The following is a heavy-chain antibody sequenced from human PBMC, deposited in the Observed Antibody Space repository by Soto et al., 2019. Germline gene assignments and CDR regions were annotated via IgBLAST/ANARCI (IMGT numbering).Heavy chain of an antibody. CDR2: IVPSLDTT. CDR1: GGTFSSSG. J-gene: IGHJ6*02. CDR3: ARWPQPRYTADPYAVDV. V-gene: IGHV1-69*11. D-gene: IGHD3-16*02. Sequence: QVHLVQSGTEVKKPGSSVKVSCKASGGTFSSSGFSWVRQAPGQGLEWMGMIVPSLDTTNYAQKFQARVTITADEVTITAYMELRSQRSEDTAVYYCARWPQPRYTADPYAVDVWGQGTRVIVSS.